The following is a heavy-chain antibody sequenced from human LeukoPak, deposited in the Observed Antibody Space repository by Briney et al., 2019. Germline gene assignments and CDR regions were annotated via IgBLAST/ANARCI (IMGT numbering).Heavy chain of an antibody. J-gene: IGHJ4*02. CDR1: GASVSSGGSY. D-gene: IGHD1-26*01. CDR3: ARDDGSSGVDY. CDR2: IYHSGDT. V-gene: IGHV4-30-2*01. Sequence: SETLSLTCTVSGASVSSGGSYWSWIRQPPGTGLEWIGYIYHSGDTYYNPSLKSRVTVSMDRSKNQFSLNLNSVSAADTAVYYCARDDGSSGVDYWGQGTLVTVSS.